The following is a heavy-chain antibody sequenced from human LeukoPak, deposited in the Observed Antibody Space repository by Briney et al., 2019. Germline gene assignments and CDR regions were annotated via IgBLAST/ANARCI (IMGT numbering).Heavy chain of an antibody. D-gene: IGHD6-19*01. CDR1: GGTFNSYT. J-gene: IGHJ4*02. Sequence: ASVKVSCKASGGTFNSYTISWVRQAPGQGREWMGRIIPILGIANYAQKFQGRVTITADKSTSTAYMELSSLRSEDTAVYYCARAEKAVAGTVVDYWGQGTLVTVSS. CDR3: ARAEKAVAGTVVDY. V-gene: IGHV1-69*02. CDR2: IIPILGIA.